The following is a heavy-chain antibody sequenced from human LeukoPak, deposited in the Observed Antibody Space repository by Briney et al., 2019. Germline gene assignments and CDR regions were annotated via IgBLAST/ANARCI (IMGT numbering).Heavy chain of an antibody. CDR3: ARGLLWTTVVKKSPKHRINNAFDI. V-gene: IGHV4-34*01. Sequence: SETLSLTCAVYGGSFSGYYWSWIRQPPGKGLEWIGEINHSGSTNYNPSLKSRVTISVDTSKNQFSLKLSSVTAADTAVYYCARGLLWTTVVKKSPKHRINNAFDIWGQGTMVTVSS. CDR1: GGSFSGYY. D-gene: IGHD4-23*01. CDR2: INHSGST. J-gene: IGHJ3*02.